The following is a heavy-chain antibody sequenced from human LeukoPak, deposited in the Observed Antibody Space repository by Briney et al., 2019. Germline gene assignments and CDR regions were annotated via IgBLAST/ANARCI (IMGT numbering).Heavy chain of an antibody. J-gene: IGHJ4*02. Sequence: GGSLRLSCAASGFTFSSYAMPWVRQAPGKGLEWVAVISYDGSNKYYADSVKGRFTISRDNSKNTLYLQMNSLRAEDTAVYYCARGPDYGDYADYWGQGTLVTVSS. CDR3: ARGPDYGDYADY. V-gene: IGHV3-30*01. D-gene: IGHD4-17*01. CDR2: ISYDGSNK. CDR1: GFTFSSYA.